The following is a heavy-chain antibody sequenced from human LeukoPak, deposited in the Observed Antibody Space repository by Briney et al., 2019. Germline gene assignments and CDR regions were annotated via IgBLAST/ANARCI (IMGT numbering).Heavy chain of an antibody. CDR3: ASVPAAIRGIPFDY. Sequence: PGGSLRLSCAASGFTFSSYGMHWVRQAPGKGLEWVAVISYDGSNKYYADSVKGRFTISRDNSKNTLYLQMNSLRAEDTAVYYCASVPAAIRGIPFDYWGQGTLVTVSS. CDR2: ISYDGSNK. J-gene: IGHJ4*02. CDR1: GFTFSSYG. D-gene: IGHD2-2*02. V-gene: IGHV3-30*03.